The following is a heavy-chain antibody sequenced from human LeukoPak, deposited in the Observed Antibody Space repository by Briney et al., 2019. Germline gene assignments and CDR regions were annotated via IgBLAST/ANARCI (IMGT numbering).Heavy chain of an antibody. J-gene: IGHJ4*02. D-gene: IGHD1-26*01. Sequence: GGSLRLSCAASGFTFSSYNMNWVRQAPGKGLEWISSISSSSSYIYYADSVKGRFTISRDNSKNTLYLQMNSLRAEDTAVYYCATPIVGATRDFDYWGQGTLVTVS. CDR1: GFTFSSYN. V-gene: IGHV3-21*04. CDR3: ATPIVGATRDFDY. CDR2: ISSSSSYI.